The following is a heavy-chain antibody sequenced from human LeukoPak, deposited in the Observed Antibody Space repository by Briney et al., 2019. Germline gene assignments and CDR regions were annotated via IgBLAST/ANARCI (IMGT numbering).Heavy chain of an antibody. CDR1: GYTFTIYG. CDR3: ARDQGHVLARFNWFDP. D-gene: IGHD3-3*01. V-gene: IGHV1-18*01. Sequence: ASVKVSCKASGYTFTIYGISWVRQAPGQGLEWMGWISAYNGKTNNAQKLQGRVTMTTDTSTSTAYMELRSLRSDDTAVYYCARDQGHVLARFNWFDPWGQGTLVTVSS. CDR2: ISAYNGKT. J-gene: IGHJ5*02.